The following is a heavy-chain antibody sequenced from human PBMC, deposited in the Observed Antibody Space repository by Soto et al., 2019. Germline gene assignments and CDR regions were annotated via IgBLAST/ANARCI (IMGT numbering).Heavy chain of an antibody. J-gene: IGHJ6*02. CDR1: GFTVSSNY. CDR2: IYSGGST. V-gene: IGHV3-53*01. D-gene: IGHD4-17*01. Sequence: PGGSLRLSCAASGFTVSSNYMSWVRQAPGKGLEWVSVIYSGGSTYYADSMKGRFTISRDNSKNTLYLQMNSLRAEDTAVYYCARAGGLYGDYVDYGMDVWGQGTTVTVSS. CDR3: ARAGGLYGDYVDYGMDV.